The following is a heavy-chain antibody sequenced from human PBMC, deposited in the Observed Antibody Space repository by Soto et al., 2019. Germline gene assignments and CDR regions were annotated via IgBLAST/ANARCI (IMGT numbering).Heavy chain of an antibody. CDR3: AHRRAAAAYYFAY. Sequence: ITLKESGPTLVKPTQTLTLTCTFSGFSLSTTGENMGWVRQPPGKALEWLALIYWDDAQRYSTSLKSRLTITKDTTKNRVVLTMTYMHPVDTATYYCAHRRAAAAYYFAYWGQGTLVTVSS. D-gene: IGHD6-13*01. V-gene: IGHV2-5*02. J-gene: IGHJ4*02. CDR2: IYWDDAQ. CDR1: GFSLSTTGEN.